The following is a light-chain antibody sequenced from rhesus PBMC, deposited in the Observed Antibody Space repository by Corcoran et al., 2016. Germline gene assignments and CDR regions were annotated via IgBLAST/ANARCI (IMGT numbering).Light chain of an antibody. CDR2: GAS. Sequence: EIVMTQSPATLSLSPGERATLSCRASQSVSSRLAWYQQKPGQAPRLLIYGASSRVTGIPDRVSGSGSGTDFTLTNSSLEPEDGAVYFCPQESIWSHSFGQGTKVEIK. CDR3: PQESIWSHS. V-gene: IGKV3-17*02. J-gene: IGKJ2*01. CDR1: QSVSSR.